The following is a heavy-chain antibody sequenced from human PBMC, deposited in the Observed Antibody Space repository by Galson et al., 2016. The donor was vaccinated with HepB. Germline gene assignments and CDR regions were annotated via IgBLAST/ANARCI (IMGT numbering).Heavy chain of an antibody. CDR1: GGSISSTEYY. V-gene: IGHV4-39*01. CDR3: ATGIVVAGKNYYYYMDV. CDR2: IYRSEST. D-gene: IGHD6-19*01. Sequence: SETLSLTCSVSGGSISSTEYYWGWIRQPPGRGLEWIGSIYRSESTYYNPSLKSRVTISVDTSKNQFSLRLDSVTAADAGVYYCATGIVVAGKNYYYYMDVWGKGTTVTVSS. J-gene: IGHJ6*03.